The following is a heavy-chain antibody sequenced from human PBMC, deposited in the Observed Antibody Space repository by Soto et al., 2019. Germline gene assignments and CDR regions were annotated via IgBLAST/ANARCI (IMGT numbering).Heavy chain of an antibody. CDR2: IIPIFGTA. D-gene: IGHD6-6*01. CDR3: ARSSGVAARHGYYYYGMDV. V-gene: IGHV1-69*12. J-gene: IGHJ6*02. CDR1: GGTFSSYA. Sequence: QVQLVQSGAEVKKPGSSVKVSCKASGGTFSSYAISWVRQAPGQGLEWMGGIIPIFGTANYAQKFQGRVTIIADESTSTAYMELSSLRSEDTAVYYCARSSGVAARHGYYYYGMDVWGQGTTVTVSS.